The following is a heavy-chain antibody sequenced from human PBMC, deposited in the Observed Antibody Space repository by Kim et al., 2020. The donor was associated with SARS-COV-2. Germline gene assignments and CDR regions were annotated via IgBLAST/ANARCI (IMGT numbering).Heavy chain of an antibody. J-gene: IGHJ4*02. CDR2: INPRGGST. CDR3: ARGSDAYYDLWSGHSHFDY. D-gene: IGHD3-3*01. Sequence: ASVKVSCKASGYTLTSYYMHWVRQAPGQGLEWTGIINPRGGSTSYAQKFQGRVTMTRDASTSTVYLELSSLRSEDTAVYYCARGSDAYYDLWSGHSHFDYWGEGTLVTVSS. CDR1: GYTLTSYY. V-gene: IGHV1-46*01.